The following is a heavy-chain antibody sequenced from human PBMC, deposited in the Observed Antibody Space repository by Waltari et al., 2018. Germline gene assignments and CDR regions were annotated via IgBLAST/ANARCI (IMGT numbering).Heavy chain of an antibody. CDR2: ISSSGSTI. Sequence: VQLVASGGGVVQPGGSLRLSCAASGFRVGSYSMTWVRQAPGRGLEWVSYISSSGSTIYYADSVKGRFTISRDSAKNSLYLQMNSLRDEDTAVYYCARVVARDWGQGTLVTVSS. V-gene: IGHV3-48*02. J-gene: IGHJ4*02. CDR1: GFRVGSYS. CDR3: ARVVARD.